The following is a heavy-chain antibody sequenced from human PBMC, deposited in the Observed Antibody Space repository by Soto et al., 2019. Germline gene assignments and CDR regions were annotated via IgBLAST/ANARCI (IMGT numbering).Heavy chain of an antibody. CDR2: IYYSGST. V-gene: IGHV4-31*03. J-gene: IGHJ5*02. CDR1: GGSISSGGYY. D-gene: IGHD5-12*01. CDR3: AVSGYDHGWFAP. Sequence: QVQLQESGPGLVKPSQTLSLTCTVSGGSISSGGYYWSWIRQHPGKGLEWIGYIYYSGSTYYNPSLRSRVTISVDTSKNQFSLKLSSVTAADTAVYYCAVSGYDHGWFAPWGQGTLVTVSS.